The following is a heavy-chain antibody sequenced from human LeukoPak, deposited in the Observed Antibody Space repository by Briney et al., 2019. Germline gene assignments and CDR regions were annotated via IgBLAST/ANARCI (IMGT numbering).Heavy chain of an antibody. CDR1: GGSISSGDYY. CDR3: ARGVSMIVVVIHDWYFDL. Sequence: PSETLSLTCAVSGGSISSGDYYWSWIRQPPGKGLEWIGYIYYSGSTYYNPSLKSRVTISVDTSKNQFSLKLSSVTAADTAVYYCARGVSMIVVVIHDWYFDLWGRGTLVTVSS. CDR2: IYYSGST. J-gene: IGHJ2*01. D-gene: IGHD3-22*01. V-gene: IGHV4-30-4*01.